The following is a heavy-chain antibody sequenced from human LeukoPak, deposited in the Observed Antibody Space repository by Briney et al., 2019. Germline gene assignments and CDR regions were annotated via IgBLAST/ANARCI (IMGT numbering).Heavy chain of an antibody. Sequence: GGSLRLSCAASGFTFSSYAMSWVRQAPGKGLEWVSAISGSGGSTYYADSVKGRFTISRDNSKNTLYLQMNSLRAEDTAVYYCAKGAIPITIFGVVIGWFDPWGQGTLVTVSS. CDR2: ISGSGGST. D-gene: IGHD3-3*01. CDR3: AKGAIPITIFGVVIGWFDP. CDR1: GFTFSSYA. J-gene: IGHJ5*02. V-gene: IGHV3-23*01.